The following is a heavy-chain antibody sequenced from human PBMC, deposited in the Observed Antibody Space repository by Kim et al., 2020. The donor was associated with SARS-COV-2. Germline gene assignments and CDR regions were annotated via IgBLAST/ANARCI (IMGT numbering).Heavy chain of an antibody. CDR2: MNPNSGNT. CDR1: GYTFTSYD. CDR3: ARAVNTVELRLISRWFDP. D-gene: IGHD1-7*01. V-gene: IGHV1-8*01. Sequence: ASVKVSCKASGYTFTSYDINWVRQATGQGLEWMGWMNPNSGNTGYAQKFQGRVTMTRNTSISTAYMELSSLRSEDTAVYYCARAVNTVELRLISRWFDPWGQGTLVTVSS. J-gene: IGHJ5*02.